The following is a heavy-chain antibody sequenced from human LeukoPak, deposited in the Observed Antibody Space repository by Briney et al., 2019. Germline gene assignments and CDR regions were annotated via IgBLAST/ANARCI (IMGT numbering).Heavy chain of an antibody. Sequence: SETLSLTCTVSGYSIRSAYYWGWIRQPPGKGLQWIGEINHSGSVNYNPSLKSRVTILLDTSKNQFSLNLSSVTAADTAVYYCARRPRGVIIKTWFDSWGQGTLVTVSS. J-gene: IGHJ5*01. D-gene: IGHD3-10*01. V-gene: IGHV4-38-2*02. CDR3: ARRPRGVIIKTWFDS. CDR2: INHSGSV. CDR1: GYSIRSAYY.